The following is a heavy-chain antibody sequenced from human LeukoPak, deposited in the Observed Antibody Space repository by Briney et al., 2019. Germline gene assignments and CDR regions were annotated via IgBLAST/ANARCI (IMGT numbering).Heavy chain of an antibody. CDR2: IWYDGSNK. CDR3: AKEGARYCSGGSCPLFQH. J-gene: IGHJ1*01. D-gene: IGHD2-15*01. Sequence: GGSLRLSCAASGFTFSSYGMHLVRQAPGKGLEWVAVIWYDGSNKYYADSVKGRFTISRDNSKNTLYLQMNSLRAEDTAVYYCAKEGARYCSGGSCPLFQHWGQGTLVTVSS. CDR1: GFTFSSYG. V-gene: IGHV3-33*06.